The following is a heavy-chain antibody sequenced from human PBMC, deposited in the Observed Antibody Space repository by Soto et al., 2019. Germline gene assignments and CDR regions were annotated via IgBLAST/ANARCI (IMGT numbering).Heavy chain of an antibody. Sequence: QLQLQESGPGLVKPSETLSLTCTVSGGSISSSSYNWGWIRQPPGKGLEWIGSIYYSGSTYYNPSLKSRITISVETSKNQVSLKLSPLSAADTALYYCARQHIYRSMTIAGRGFRLFNWFDPWGQGTLVTVSS. CDR2: IYYSGST. CDR3: ARQHIYRSMTIAGRGFRLFNWFDP. J-gene: IGHJ5*02. D-gene: IGHD2-21*01. V-gene: IGHV4-39*01. CDR1: GGSISSSSYN.